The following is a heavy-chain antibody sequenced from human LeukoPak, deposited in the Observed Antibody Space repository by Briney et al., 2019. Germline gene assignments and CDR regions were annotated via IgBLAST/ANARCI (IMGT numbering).Heavy chain of an antibody. D-gene: IGHD5-18*01. CDR1: GYTFTSYG. CDR2: ISAYNGNT. CDR3: AKLWAPAGPYSYFDP. V-gene: IGHV1-18*01. J-gene: IGHJ5*02. Sequence: ASVKVSCKASGYTFTSYGISWVRQAPGQGLEWMGWISAYNGNTNYAQKLQGRVTMTTDTSTSTAYMELRSLRSDDTAVYYCAKLWAPAGPYSYFDPWGQGTLVSVSS.